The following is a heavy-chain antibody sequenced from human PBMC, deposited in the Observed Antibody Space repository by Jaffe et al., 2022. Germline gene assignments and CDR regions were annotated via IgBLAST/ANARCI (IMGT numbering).Heavy chain of an antibody. CDR3: AREWEAVADPGDAFDI. J-gene: IGHJ3*02. Sequence: QVQLQESGPGLVKPSQTLSLTCTVSGGSISSGSYYWSWIRQPAGKGLEWIGRIYTSGSTNYNPSLKSRVTISVDTSKNQFSLKLSSVTAADTAVYYCAREWEAVADPGDAFDIWGQGTMVTVSS. CDR2: IYTSGST. D-gene: IGHD6-19*01. CDR1: GGSISSGSYY. V-gene: IGHV4-61*02.